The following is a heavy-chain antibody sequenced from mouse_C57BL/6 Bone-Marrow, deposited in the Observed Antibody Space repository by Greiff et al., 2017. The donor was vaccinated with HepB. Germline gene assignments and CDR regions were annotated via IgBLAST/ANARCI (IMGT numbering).Heavy chain of an antibody. V-gene: IGHV1-82*01. CDR1: GYAFSSSW. CDR3: ARTLDCYGSLYSMDY. J-gene: IGHJ4*01. D-gene: IGHD1-1*01. CDR2: IYPGDGDT. Sequence: QVQLQQSGPELVKPGASVKISCKASGYAFSSSWMNWVKQRPGKGLEWIGRIYPGDGDTNYNGKFKGKATLTADKSSSTAYMQLSSLTSEDSAVYFGARTLDCYGSLYSMDYWGQGTSVTVSS.